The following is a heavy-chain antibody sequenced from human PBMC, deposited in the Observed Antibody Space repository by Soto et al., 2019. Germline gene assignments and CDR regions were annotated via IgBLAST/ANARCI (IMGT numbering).Heavy chain of an antibody. V-gene: IGHV4-59*11. CDR2: IYYRGST. Sequence: PSETLYLTCTVSGGSLSSHYWSWVRQAPGKGLEWIGHIYYRGSTNYNPSLRSRSHISVDASKSQFSLKLNSVTTADTAVYYCARDGREASGMDVWGQGNKVTVSS. D-gene: IGHD1-26*01. J-gene: IGHJ6*02. CDR1: GGSLSSHY. CDR3: ARDGREASGMDV.